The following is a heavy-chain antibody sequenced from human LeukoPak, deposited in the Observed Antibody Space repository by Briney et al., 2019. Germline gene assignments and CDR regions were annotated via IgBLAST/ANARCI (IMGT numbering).Heavy chain of an antibody. CDR3: AKDGYSSSWYYFDY. D-gene: IGHD6-13*01. CDR2: ISGSGDNT. Sequence: GGSLRLSCAASGFTFSSYAMSWVRQPPGKGLEWVSGISGSGDNTYYADSVKGRFTISRDNSKKTLYLHLNSLRVEDAAVYYCAKDGYSSSWYYFDYWGQGTLVTVSS. J-gene: IGHJ4*02. V-gene: IGHV3-23*01. CDR1: GFTFSSYA.